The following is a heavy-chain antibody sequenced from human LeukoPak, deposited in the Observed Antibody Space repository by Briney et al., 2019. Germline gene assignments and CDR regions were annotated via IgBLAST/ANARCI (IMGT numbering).Heavy chain of an antibody. CDR3: ARDPYYDSSGYPGSFDI. J-gene: IGHJ3*02. CDR2: INPNSGGT. CDR1: GYTFTGYY. Sequence: ASVKVSCKASGYTFTGYYMHWVRQAPGQGLEWTGWINPNSGGTNYAQKFQGRVTMTRDTSISTAYMELSRLRSDDTAVYYCARDPYYDSSGYPGSFDIWGQGTMVTVSS. V-gene: IGHV1-2*02. D-gene: IGHD3-22*01.